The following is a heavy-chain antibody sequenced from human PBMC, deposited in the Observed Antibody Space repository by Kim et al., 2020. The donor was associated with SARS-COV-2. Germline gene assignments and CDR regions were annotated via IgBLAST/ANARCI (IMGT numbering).Heavy chain of an antibody. CDR1: GFTFSTYK. CDR2: ITSSATS. J-gene: IGHJ5*02. V-gene: IGHV3-48*02. CDR3: TTGGGSS. D-gene: IGHD3-16*01. Sequence: GGSLRLSCAASGFTFSTYKMAWARQAPGKGLEWLSYITSSATSYYADSVKGRFTISRDNAKNSLYLQMNSLRDEDTAVYYCTTGGGSSWGQGTLVTVSA.